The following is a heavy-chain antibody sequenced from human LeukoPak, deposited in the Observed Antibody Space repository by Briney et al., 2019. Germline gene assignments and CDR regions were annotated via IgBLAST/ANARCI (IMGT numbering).Heavy chain of an antibody. CDR1: GGSISSYY. CDR2: IYYSGST. J-gene: IGHJ3*02. Sequence: PSETLSLTCTVSGGSISSYYWSWIRQPPGKGLEWIGYIYYSGSTNYNPSLKSRVAISVDTSKNQFSLKLSSVTAADTAVYYCARQTTTYYDFWSGYFDAFDIWGQGTMVTVSS. CDR3: ARQTTTYYDFWSGYFDAFDI. D-gene: IGHD3-3*01. V-gene: IGHV4-59*08.